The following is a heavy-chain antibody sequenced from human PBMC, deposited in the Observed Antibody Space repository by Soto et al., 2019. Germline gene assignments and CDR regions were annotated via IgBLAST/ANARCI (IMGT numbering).Heavy chain of an antibody. CDR2: IYWNDDK. J-gene: IGHJ6*02. CDR3: SHSRVWFGELLFDGMDV. V-gene: IGHV2-5*01. Sequence: QITLKESGPTLVKPTQTLTLTCTFSGFSLSTSGVGVGWIRQPPGKALEWLALIYWNDDKRYSPSLKSRLTITKDTSKIQVVLTMTNMDPVDTATYACSHSRVWFGELLFDGMDVWGQGTTVTVSS. CDR1: GFSLSTSGVG. D-gene: IGHD3-10*01.